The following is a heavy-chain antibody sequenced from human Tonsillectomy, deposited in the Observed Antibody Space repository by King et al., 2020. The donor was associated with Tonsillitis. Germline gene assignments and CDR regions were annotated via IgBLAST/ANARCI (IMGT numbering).Heavy chain of an antibody. CDR2: IYNSENT. Sequence: QLQESGPGLVKPSQTLSLTCTVSGASISGGPYCWSWRRQHPGKGLEWMGYIYNSENTYQNPSLKSRLTISLDTSKNQFSLKLNSVTAADTAVYYCGRYEGGVFDPWGQGTLVTVSS. CDR3: GRYEGGVFDP. CDR1: GASISGGPYC. D-gene: IGHD2-15*01. V-gene: IGHV4-31*03. J-gene: IGHJ5*02.